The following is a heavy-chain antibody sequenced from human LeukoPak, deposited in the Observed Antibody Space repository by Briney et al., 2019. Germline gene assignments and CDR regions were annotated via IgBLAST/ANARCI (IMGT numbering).Heavy chain of an antibody. CDR3: ARESIVVVVAATPGWFDT. CDR1: GFTFSSYA. CDR2: ISYDGSNK. Sequence: GGSLRLSCAASGFTFSSYAMHWVRQAPGKGLEWVAVISYDGSNKYYADSVKGRFTISRGNSKNTLYLQMNSLRAEDTAVYYCARESIVVVVAATPGWFDTWGQGTLVTVSS. J-gene: IGHJ5*02. V-gene: IGHV3-30-3*01. D-gene: IGHD2-15*01.